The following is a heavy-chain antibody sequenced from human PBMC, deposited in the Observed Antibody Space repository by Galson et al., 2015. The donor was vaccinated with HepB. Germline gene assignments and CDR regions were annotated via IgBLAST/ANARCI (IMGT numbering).Heavy chain of an antibody. CDR3: ARMFGTMVRGSHYYGMDV. Sequence: SLRLSCAASGFTFSSYWMSWVRQAPGKGLEWVANIKQDGSEKYYVDSVKGRFTISRDNAKNSLYLQMNSLRAEDTAVYYCARMFGTMVRGSHYYGMDVWGQGTTVTVSS. J-gene: IGHJ6*02. D-gene: IGHD3-10*01. CDR2: IKQDGSEK. CDR1: GFTFSSYW. V-gene: IGHV3-7*03.